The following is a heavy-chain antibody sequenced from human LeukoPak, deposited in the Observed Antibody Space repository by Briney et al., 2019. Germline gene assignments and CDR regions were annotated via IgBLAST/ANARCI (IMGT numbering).Heavy chain of an antibody. D-gene: IGHD3-22*01. V-gene: IGHV3-30*02. J-gene: IGHJ4*02. Sequence: KSGGSLRLSCAASGFTFSHYGMHWVRQAPGKGLEWVAFTRYDGSNKYYADSVKGRFTISRDNSKNTLYLQMNSLRAEDTAVYYCAKDSSRDYYDSSGYYSGDYFDYWGQGTLVTVSS. CDR2: TRYDGSNK. CDR1: GFTFSHYG. CDR3: AKDSSRDYYDSSGYYSGDYFDY.